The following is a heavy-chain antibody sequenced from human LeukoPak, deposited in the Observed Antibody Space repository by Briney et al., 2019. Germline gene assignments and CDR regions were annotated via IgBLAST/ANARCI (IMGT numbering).Heavy chain of an antibody. D-gene: IGHD3-10*01. CDR2: ISWNSGSI. CDR1: GFTFDDYA. Sequence: GGFLRLSCAASGFTFDDYAMHWVRQAPGKGLEWVSGISWNSGSIGYADSVKGRFTISRDNAKNSLYLQMNSLRAEDTALYYCAKEISLLLWFGESAGFDPWGQGTLVTVSS. CDR3: AKEISLLLWFGESAGFDP. J-gene: IGHJ5*02. V-gene: IGHV3-9*01.